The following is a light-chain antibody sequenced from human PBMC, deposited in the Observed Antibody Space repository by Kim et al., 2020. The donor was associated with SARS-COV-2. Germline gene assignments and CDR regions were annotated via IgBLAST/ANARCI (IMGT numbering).Light chain of an antibody. Sequence: SPGERATPSCRASQSVSSDSLAWYQQKPGQAPRLIIYGTSSRATGIPDRFSGSGSGTDFTLTISRLEPEDFAVYYCQQYGGSPLYTFGQGTKLEI. CDR2: GTS. CDR3: QQYGGSPLYT. V-gene: IGKV3-20*01. J-gene: IGKJ2*01. CDR1: QSVSSDS.